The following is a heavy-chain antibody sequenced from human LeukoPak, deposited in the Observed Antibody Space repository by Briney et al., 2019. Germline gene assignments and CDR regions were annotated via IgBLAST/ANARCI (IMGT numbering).Heavy chain of an antibody. CDR2: IYTSGST. CDR1: GGSISSYY. V-gene: IGHV4-4*07. Sequence: SETLSLTCTVSGGSISSYYWSWIRQPSGKGLEWIGRIYTSGSTNYDPSLKSGVTISVDTSKNQFSLKLSSVTAADTAVYYCCCSGWYMDYWGQGTLVTVSS. D-gene: IGHD6-19*01. J-gene: IGHJ4*02. CDR3: CCSGWYMDY.